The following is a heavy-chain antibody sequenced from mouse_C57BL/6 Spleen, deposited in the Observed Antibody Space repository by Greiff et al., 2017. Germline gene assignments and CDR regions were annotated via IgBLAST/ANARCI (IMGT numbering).Heavy chain of an antibody. CDR1: GYTFTSYW. Sequence: QVQLKQSGAELVKPGASVKLSCKASGYTFTSYWMHWVKQRPGQGLEWIGMIHPNSGSTNYNEKFKSKATLTVDKSSSTAYMQLSSLTSEDSAVYYCASGPGDYFDYWGQGTTLTVSS. CDR3: ASGPGDYFDY. D-gene: IGHD3-2*02. CDR2: IHPNSGST. V-gene: IGHV1-64*01. J-gene: IGHJ2*01.